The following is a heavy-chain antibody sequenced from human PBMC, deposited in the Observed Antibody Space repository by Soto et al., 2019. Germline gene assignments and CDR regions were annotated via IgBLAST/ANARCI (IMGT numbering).Heavy chain of an antibody. CDR2: IFSNDEK. CDR3: ARKMVSYYYYYMDV. D-gene: IGHD2-8*01. V-gene: IGHV2-26*01. CDR1: GFSLSNARMG. Sequence: SGPTLVNPTETLTLTCTVSGFSLSNARMGVSWIRQPPGKALEWLAHIFSNDEKSYSTSLKSRLTISKDTSKSQVVLTMTNMDPVDTATYYCARKMVSYYYYYMDVWGKGTTVTVSS. J-gene: IGHJ6*03.